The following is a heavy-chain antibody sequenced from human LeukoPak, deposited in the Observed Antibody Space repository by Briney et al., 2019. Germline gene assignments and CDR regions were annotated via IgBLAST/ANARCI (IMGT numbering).Heavy chain of an antibody. CDR2: IHHSGTT. D-gene: IGHD2-15*01. Sequence: SETLSLTCAVSGSSISSGYYWGWIRKPPGKGLEWIGSIHHSGTTYYNPSLKSRVTISVDTSKNQFSLKLSSVTAADTAVYYCARVVVGEARGYFDYWGQGTLVTVSS. V-gene: IGHV4-38-2*01. CDR3: ARVVVGEARGYFDY. J-gene: IGHJ4*02. CDR1: GSSISSGYY.